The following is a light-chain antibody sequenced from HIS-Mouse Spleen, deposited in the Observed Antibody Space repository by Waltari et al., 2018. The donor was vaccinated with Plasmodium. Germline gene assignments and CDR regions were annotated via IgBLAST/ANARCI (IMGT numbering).Light chain of an antibody. CDR2: TAS. J-gene: IGKJ1*01. Sequence: DIQMTQSPSTLSASVGDRVTITCRASQSISSWLAWYQQKPGKAPKLLSYTASRLESGVPSRFSGSGSGTEFTLTISSLQPDDFATYYCQQYNSYSWTFGQGTKVEIK. CDR1: QSISSW. CDR3: QQYNSYSWT. V-gene: IGKV1-5*03.